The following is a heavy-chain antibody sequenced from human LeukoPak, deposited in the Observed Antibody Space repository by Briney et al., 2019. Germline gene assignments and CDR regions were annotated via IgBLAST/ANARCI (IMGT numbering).Heavy chain of an antibody. V-gene: IGHV3-23*01. Sequence: PGGSLRLSCAASGFTFDDYAMHWVRQAPGKGLEWVSAISGDGGTISYAASVRGRFTISRDNAKNTLFLQMSSLRAGDTALYYCAKELYGNPSGYWGQGTRVTVSS. D-gene: IGHD2-8*01. CDR3: AKELYGNPSGY. CDR2: ISGDGGTI. CDR1: GFTFDDYA. J-gene: IGHJ4*02.